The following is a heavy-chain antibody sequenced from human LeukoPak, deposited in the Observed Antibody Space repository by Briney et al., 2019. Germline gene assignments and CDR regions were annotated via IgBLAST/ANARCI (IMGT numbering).Heavy chain of an antibody. CDR2: ISSSSSYI. Sequence: GGSLRLSCAASGFTFSSYSMNWVRQAPGKGLEWVSSISSSSSYIYYADSVKGRFTISRDNAKNSLYLQMSSLRDEDTAVYYCAREIKTVVVPALTYSYWGQGTLVTVSS. CDR3: AREIKTVVVPALTYSY. V-gene: IGHV3-21*01. CDR1: GFTFSSYS. J-gene: IGHJ4*02. D-gene: IGHD2-2*01.